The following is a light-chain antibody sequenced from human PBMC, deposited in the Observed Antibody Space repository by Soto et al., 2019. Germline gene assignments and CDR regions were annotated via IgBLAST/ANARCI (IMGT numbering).Light chain of an antibody. CDR1: QSVLYSSNNKNY. J-gene: IGKJ4*01. Sequence: DIVMTQSPDSLAVSLGERATINCKSSQSVLYSSNNKNYLAWYQQKPGQPPKLLIYWASTWESGVPDRFSGSGSGTDFTLTISSLQAEDVAVYYCQQYYSTPLTFGGGTKVEIK. CDR3: QQYYSTPLT. CDR2: WAS. V-gene: IGKV4-1*01.